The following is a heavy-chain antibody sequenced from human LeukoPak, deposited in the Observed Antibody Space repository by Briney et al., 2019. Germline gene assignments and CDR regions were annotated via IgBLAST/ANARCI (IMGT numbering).Heavy chain of an antibody. CDR3: ARERDIAADSMEGGDAFDI. V-gene: IGHV4-4*07. CDR2: IYISDNA. J-gene: IGHJ3*02. D-gene: IGHD6-13*01. CDR1: VASLARYY. Sequence: PSETLSLTCTVSVASLARYYWSWVRQPAGKGLEWIGRIYISDNARYNPSLKSRVTMSIDTSKKQFSLILRSVTAADTAVYYCARERDIAADSMEGGDAFDIWGPGTLVTVSP.